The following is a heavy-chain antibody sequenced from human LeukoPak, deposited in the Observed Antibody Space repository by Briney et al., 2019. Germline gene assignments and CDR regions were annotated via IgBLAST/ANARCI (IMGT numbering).Heavy chain of an antibody. CDR1: GGTFSSYA. CDR2: IIPIFGTA. J-gene: IGHJ3*02. V-gene: IGHV1-69*13. D-gene: IGHD6-13*01. Sequence: ASVKVSCKASGGTFSSYAISWVRQAPGQGHEWMGGIIPIFGTANYAQKFQGRVTITADESTSTAYMELSSLRSEDTAVYYCARVSLYSSSWYGIWGQGTMVTVSS. CDR3: ARVSLYSSSWYGI.